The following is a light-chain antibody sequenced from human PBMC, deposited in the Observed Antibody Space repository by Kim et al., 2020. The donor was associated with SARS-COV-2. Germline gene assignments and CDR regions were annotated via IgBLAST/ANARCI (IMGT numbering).Light chain of an antibody. Sequence: APGGHATLSCRASQSVASNLAWYQQKPGQAPRLLIYGASTRATGIPARFSGSGSGTEFTLTISSLQSEDFAVYYCQQYNNWPPITFGQGTRLEIK. CDR2: GAS. J-gene: IGKJ5*01. CDR3: QQYNNWPPIT. CDR1: QSVASN. V-gene: IGKV3-15*01.